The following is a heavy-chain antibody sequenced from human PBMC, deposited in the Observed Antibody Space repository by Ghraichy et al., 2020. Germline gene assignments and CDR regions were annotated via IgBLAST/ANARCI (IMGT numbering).Heavy chain of an antibody. CDR2: INDSGST. CDR1: GGSLSGYY. CDR3: ARFSRYWRGSFDY. D-gene: IGHD3-22*01. V-gene: IGHV4-34*01. Sequence: SETLSPTCAVYGGSLSGYYWSWIRQAPGKGLEWIGEINDSGSTNYNPSLKSRVTVSVDTSKNHFSLKLRSVTAADTAVYYCARFSRYWRGSFDYWGQGTLVTVSS. J-gene: IGHJ4*02.